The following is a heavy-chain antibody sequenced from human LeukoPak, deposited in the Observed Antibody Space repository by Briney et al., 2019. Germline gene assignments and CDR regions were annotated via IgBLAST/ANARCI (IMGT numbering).Heavy chain of an antibody. CDR1: GFTFSSYG. D-gene: IGHD3-22*01. Sequence: PGGSLRLSCAASGFTFSSYGMHWVRQAPGKGLEWVAVIWYDGSNKYYADSVKGRFTISRDNSKNTLYLQMNSLRAEDTAVYYCAGNTYYYDSSGLNWGQGTLVTVSS. J-gene: IGHJ4*02. V-gene: IGHV3-33*01. CDR2: IWYDGSNK. CDR3: AGNTYYYDSSGLN.